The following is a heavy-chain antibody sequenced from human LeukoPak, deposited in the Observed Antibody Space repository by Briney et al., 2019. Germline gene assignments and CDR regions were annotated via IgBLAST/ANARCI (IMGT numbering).Heavy chain of an antibody. CDR3: ATYGSGSGTFFDS. J-gene: IGHJ4*01. V-gene: IGHV3-30*02. Sequence: GGSLRLSCAASGFTFRNYGMHWVRQTPGKGLEWVAFIRDDGGNKYYADSVKGRFTISRDNAKNSLYLQMNSLRAEDTALYYCATYGSGSGTFFDSWGQGTLVTVSS. CDR2: IRDDGGNK. CDR1: GFTFRNYG. D-gene: IGHD3-10*01.